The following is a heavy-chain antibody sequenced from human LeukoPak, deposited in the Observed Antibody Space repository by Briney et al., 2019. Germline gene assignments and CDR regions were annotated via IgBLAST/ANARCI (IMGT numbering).Heavy chain of an antibody. CDR1: GFTFSSYA. D-gene: IGHD3-3*01. Sequence: GGSLRLPCAASGFTFSSYAMSWVRQAPGKGLEWVSAISGSGGSTYYADSVKGRFTISRDNSKNTLYLQMNSLRAEDTAVYYCAKVAIFGVVIPLYFDYWGQGTLVTVSS. V-gene: IGHV3-23*01. CDR3: AKVAIFGVVIPLYFDY. CDR2: ISGSGGST. J-gene: IGHJ4*02.